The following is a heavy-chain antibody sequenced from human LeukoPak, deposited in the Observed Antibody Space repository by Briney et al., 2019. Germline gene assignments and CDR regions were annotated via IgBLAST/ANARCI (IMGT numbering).Heavy chain of an antibody. Sequence: SVKVSCKASGGTFSSYAISWVRQAPGQGLEWMGGVIPIFGTANYAQKFQGRVTITADESTSTAYMELSSLRSEDTAVYYCASPRSDYYDSSGYLDYWGQGTLVTVSS. CDR3: ASPRSDYYDSSGYLDY. CDR1: GGTFSSYA. CDR2: VIPIFGTA. D-gene: IGHD3-22*01. J-gene: IGHJ4*02. V-gene: IGHV1-69*13.